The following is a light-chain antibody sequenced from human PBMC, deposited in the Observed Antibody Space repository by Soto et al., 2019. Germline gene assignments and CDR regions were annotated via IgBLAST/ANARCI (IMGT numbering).Light chain of an antibody. V-gene: IGLV1-40*01. CDR3: QSYDSSMSADV. J-gene: IGLJ1*01. Sequence: QSVLTQAPSVSGAPGQRVTISCTGSSSNIGAGYDVHWYQQLPGTAPKLLIYGNSNRPSGVPDRFSGSKSGTSASLAITGLQAEDEADYYCQSYDSSMSADVFGTGNKVTVL. CDR2: GNS. CDR1: SSNIGAGYD.